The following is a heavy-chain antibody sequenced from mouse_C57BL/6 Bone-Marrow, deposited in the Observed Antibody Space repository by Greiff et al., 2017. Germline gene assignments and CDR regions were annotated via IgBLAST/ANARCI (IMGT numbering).Heavy chain of an antibody. V-gene: IGHV1-74*01. D-gene: IGHD2-12*01. Sequence: QVQLQQPGAELVKPGASVKVSCKASGYTFTSYWMHWVKQRPGQGLEWIGRIHPSDSDTNYNQKFKGKATLTVDKSSSTAYMQRSSLTAEDSAVYDCAIGEDYSPYYFDYWGQGTTLTVSS. J-gene: IGHJ2*01. CDR1: GYTFTSYW. CDR2: IHPSDSDT. CDR3: AIGEDYSPYYFDY.